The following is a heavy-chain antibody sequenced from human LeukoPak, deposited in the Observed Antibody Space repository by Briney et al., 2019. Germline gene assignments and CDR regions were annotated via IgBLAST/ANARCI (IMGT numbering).Heavy chain of an antibody. CDR2: IKQDGSEK. CDR3: ARDPSAGTGFYYYYGMDV. D-gene: IGHD2-15*01. J-gene: IGHJ6*02. CDR1: GLTFSSYW. Sequence: GGSLRLSCAASGLTFSSYWMSWVRQAPGKGPEWVANIKQDGSEKYYVDSVKGRFTISRDNAKNSLYLQMSSLRAEDTAVYYCARDPSAGTGFYYYYGMDVWGQGTTVSVSS. V-gene: IGHV3-7*01.